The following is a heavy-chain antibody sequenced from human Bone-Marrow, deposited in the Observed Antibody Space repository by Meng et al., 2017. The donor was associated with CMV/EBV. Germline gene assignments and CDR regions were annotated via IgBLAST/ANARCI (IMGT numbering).Heavy chain of an antibody. J-gene: IGHJ4*02. CDR3: ARDLGSPSWGVLDY. CDR1: GFTFSSYA. D-gene: IGHD1-26*01. CDR2: IPYDGSNK. Sequence: GESLKISCAASGFTFSSYAMHWVRQAPGKGLEWVAVIPYDGSNKYYADSVKGRFTISRDNSKNTLYLQMNSRRAEDTAVYYCARDLGSPSWGVLDYWGQGKLVNVDS. V-gene: IGHV3-30*04.